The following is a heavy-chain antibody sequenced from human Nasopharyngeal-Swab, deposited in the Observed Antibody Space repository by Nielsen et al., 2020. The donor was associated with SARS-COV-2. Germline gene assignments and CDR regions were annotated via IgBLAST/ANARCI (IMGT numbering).Heavy chain of an antibody. CDR1: GFTFNNFG. Sequence: GESLTISCAASGFTFNNFGMHWVRQAPGKGLEWVAVISYAGGNNYYADSVKGRFTISRDNSKNTLYLQMSSLRAEDTAVYYCAKGSPWYIYNWFDPWGQGTLVTVSS. D-gene: IGHD6-13*01. CDR2: ISYAGGNN. J-gene: IGHJ5*02. CDR3: AKGSPWYIYNWFDP. V-gene: IGHV3-30*18.